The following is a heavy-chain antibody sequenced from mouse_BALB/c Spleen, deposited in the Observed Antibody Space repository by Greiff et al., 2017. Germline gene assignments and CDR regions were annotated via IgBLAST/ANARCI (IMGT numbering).Heavy chain of an antibody. D-gene: IGHD2-4*01. CDR1: GYTFTSYV. CDR3: ARGRIYYDYDERFPFAY. V-gene: IGHV1-14*01. CDR2: INPYNDGT. J-gene: IGHJ3*01. Sequence: VQLQQSGPELVKPGASVKMSCKASGYTFTSYVMHWVKQKPGQGLEWIGYINPYNDGTKYNEKFKGKATLTSDKSSSTAYMELSSLTSEDSAVYYCARGRIYYDYDERFPFAYWGQGTLVTVSA.